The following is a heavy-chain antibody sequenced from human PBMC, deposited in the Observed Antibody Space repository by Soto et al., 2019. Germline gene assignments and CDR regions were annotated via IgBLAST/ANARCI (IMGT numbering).Heavy chain of an antibody. V-gene: IGHV4-4*02. CDR3: ARAHGAAAGSFDY. J-gene: IGHJ4*02. CDR1: GGSISSSNW. Sequence: QVQLQESGPGLVKPSGTLSLTCAVSGGSISSSNWWSWVRQPPGKGLEWIGEIYHSGSTNYNPSLKSRVXXSXDMXKNQFSLKLSSVTAADTAVYYCARAHGAAAGSFDYWGQGTLVTVSS. D-gene: IGHD6-13*01. CDR2: IYHSGST.